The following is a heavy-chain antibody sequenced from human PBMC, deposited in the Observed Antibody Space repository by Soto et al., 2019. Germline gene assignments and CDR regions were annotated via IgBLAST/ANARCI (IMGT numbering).Heavy chain of an antibody. V-gene: IGHV1-18*01. Sequence: QVQLVQSGGEVKKPGASVKVSCKASGYTFTNYGVTWVRQAPGQGLEWMGWISAYTDNPNYAQKFQGRVTMTIDTSTTKAYMDLRSLTSADTAVYYWARVIPGAEAWFGPWGQGTLVTVSS. CDR2: ISAYTDNP. CDR1: GYTFTNYG. J-gene: IGHJ5*02. D-gene: IGHD2-2*01. CDR3: ARVIPGAEAWFGP.